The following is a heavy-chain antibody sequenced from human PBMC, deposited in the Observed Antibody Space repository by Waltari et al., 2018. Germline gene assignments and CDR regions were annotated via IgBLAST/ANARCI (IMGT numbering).Heavy chain of an antibody. CDR3: AREGDYDYVWGSYRYSFDY. V-gene: IGHV4-38-2*02. CDR1: GYSISSGYY. D-gene: IGHD3-16*02. Sequence: QVQLQESGPGLVKPSETLSLTCTVSGYSISSGYYWGWIRQPPGQGLEWIGSIYHSGSTYYNPSLKSRVTISVDTSKNQFSLKLSSVTAADTAVYYCAREGDYDYVWGSYRYSFDYWGQGTLVTVSS. CDR2: IYHSGST. J-gene: IGHJ4*02.